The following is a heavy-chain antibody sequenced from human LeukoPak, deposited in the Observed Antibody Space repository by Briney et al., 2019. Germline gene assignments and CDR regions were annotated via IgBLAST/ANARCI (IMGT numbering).Heavy chain of an antibody. CDR2: IYYSGST. CDR3: ARHRRDIVVVPAAEPDY. Sequence: PSETLSLTCTVSGGSISSSSYYWGWIRQPPGKGLEWIGSIYYSGSTYYNPSLKSRVTISVDTSKNQFSLKLSSVTAADTAVYYCARHRRDIVVVPAAEPDYWGQGTLVTVSS. J-gene: IGHJ4*02. V-gene: IGHV4-39*01. CDR1: GGSISSSSYY. D-gene: IGHD2-2*01.